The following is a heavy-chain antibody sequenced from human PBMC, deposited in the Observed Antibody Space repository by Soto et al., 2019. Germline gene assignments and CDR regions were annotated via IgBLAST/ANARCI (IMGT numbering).Heavy chain of an antibody. CDR3: ARGGGTTVVKAEYYFDY. CDR2: IIPIFGTA. CDR1: GGTFSSYA. D-gene: IGHD4-17*01. Sequence: QVPLVQSGAEVKKPGSSVKVSCKASGGTFSSYAISWVRQAPGQGLEWMGGIIPIFGTANYAQKFQGRVTITADESTSTAYMELSSLRSEDTAVYYCARGGGTTVVKAEYYFDYWGQGTLVTVSS. J-gene: IGHJ4*02. V-gene: IGHV1-69*12.